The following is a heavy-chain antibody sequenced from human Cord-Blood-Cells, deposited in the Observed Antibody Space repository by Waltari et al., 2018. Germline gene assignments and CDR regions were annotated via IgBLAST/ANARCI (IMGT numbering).Heavy chain of an antibody. V-gene: IGHV3-21*01. CDR2: MSSSSSYI. CDR1: GFTFSSYS. Sequence: EVQLVESGGGLVKPGGSLRLSCAASGFTFSSYSMNWVRQAPGKGLEWVSSMSSSSSYIYYADSVKGRFTISRDNAKNSLYLQMNSLRAEDTAVYYCAATVTTFAFDIWGQGTMVTVSS. J-gene: IGHJ3*02. CDR3: AATVTTFAFDI. D-gene: IGHD4-4*01.